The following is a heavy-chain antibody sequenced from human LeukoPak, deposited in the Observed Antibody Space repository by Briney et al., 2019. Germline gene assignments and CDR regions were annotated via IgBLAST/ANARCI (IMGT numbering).Heavy chain of an antibody. CDR1: GGSISSGSYY. J-gene: IGHJ5*02. Sequence: SETLSLTCTVSGGSISSGSYYWSWIRQPPGKGLEWIGTIYYSGSSYYNPSPKSRVTTSVDTSKNQFSLKLTSVTAADTAVYYCTRQGSSSSGSWFDPWGQGTLITVSS. CDR2: IYYSGSS. V-gene: IGHV4-39*01. CDR3: TRQGSSSSGSWFDP. D-gene: IGHD6-6*01.